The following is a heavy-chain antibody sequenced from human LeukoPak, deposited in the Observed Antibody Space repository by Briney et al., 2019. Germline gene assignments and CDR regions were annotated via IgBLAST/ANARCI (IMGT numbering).Heavy chain of an antibody. Sequence: PSQTLSLTCAIFGDSVSSNSATWHWIRQSPSRGLEWLGRTYYRSKWYKYYAVSVKSRITINPDTSKNQFSLQLNSVTPEDTAVYYCARGPSYFQHWGQGTLVTVSS. CDR1: GDSVSSNSAT. CDR2: TYYRSKWYK. V-gene: IGHV6-1*01. CDR3: ARGPSYFQH. J-gene: IGHJ1*01.